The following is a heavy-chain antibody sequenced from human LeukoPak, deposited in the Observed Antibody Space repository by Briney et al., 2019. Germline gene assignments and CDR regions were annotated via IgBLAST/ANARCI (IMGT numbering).Heavy chain of an antibody. Sequence: SETLSLTCTVSGGSISSSSYYWGWIRQPPGKGLEWIGSIYYSGSTYYNPSLKSRVTISVDTSKNQFSLKLSSVTAADTAVYYCARDGPTAMAWEDAFDIWGQGTMVTVSS. CDR3: ARDGPTAMAWEDAFDI. D-gene: IGHD5-18*01. CDR1: GGSISSSSYY. J-gene: IGHJ3*02. V-gene: IGHV4-39*07. CDR2: IYYSGST.